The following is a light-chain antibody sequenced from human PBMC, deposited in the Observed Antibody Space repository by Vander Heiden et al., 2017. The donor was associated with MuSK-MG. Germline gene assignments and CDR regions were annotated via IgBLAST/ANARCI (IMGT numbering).Light chain of an antibody. J-gene: IGKJ5*01. CDR1: RNINTY. V-gene: IGKV1-33*01. CDR3: QQVDRMPIT. Sequence: DIQMTQSPSSLSASVGDRVTITCQASRNINTYLNWYHQKPGKPPKLLIYDASDLEAGVPSRFSGDGSGTDFSFTISSLEPEDVGMYYCQQVDRMPITFGQGTRVEI. CDR2: DAS.